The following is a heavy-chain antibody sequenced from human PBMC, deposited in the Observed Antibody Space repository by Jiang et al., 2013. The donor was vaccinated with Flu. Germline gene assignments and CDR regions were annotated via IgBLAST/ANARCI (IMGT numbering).Heavy chain of an antibody. D-gene: IGHD3-22*01. V-gene: IGHV1-69*06. Sequence: SGAEVKTPGSSVKVSCEASGGTFRNHAISWVRQAPGQGLEWMGGIITMFDTTNYGQKFQGRVTLSADKSTSTAYMEVTDLTSEDTAIYYCALDSNAYYACDIWGQGTMVSVSS. CDR3: ALDSNAYYACDI. CDR2: IITMFDTT. J-gene: IGHJ3*02. CDR1: GGTFRNHA.